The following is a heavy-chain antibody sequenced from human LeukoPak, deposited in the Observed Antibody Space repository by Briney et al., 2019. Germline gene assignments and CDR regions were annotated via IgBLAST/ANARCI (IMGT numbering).Heavy chain of an antibody. CDR3: AREGVVYYGSGSYYKRGWFDP. CDR1: GGSISSYY. Sequence: SETLSLTCTVSGGSISSYYWSWIRQPPGKGLEWIGYIYYSGSTNYNPSLKSRVTMSVDTSKNQFSLKLSSVTAADTAVYYCAREGVVYYGSGSYYKRGWFDPWGQGTLVTVSS. D-gene: IGHD3-10*01. J-gene: IGHJ5*02. V-gene: IGHV4-59*12. CDR2: IYYSGST.